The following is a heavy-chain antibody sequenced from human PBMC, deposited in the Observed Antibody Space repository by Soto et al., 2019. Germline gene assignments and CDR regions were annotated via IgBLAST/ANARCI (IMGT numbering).Heavy chain of an antibody. D-gene: IGHD1-26*01. V-gene: IGHV1-8*01. Sequence: QVQLVQSGAEVKKPGASVKVSCKASGYTFTTYDINWVRQATGQGLEWMGWMNPNSGNTGYAQKFQGRVTMTWDTSIGTAYMEVSSMRSEETAVDYCASFSGGTDSKGYYYAMDVWGQGTKDAVSS. CDR3: ASFSGGTDSKGYYYAMDV. CDR2: MNPNSGNT. CDR1: GYTFTTYD. J-gene: IGHJ6*02.